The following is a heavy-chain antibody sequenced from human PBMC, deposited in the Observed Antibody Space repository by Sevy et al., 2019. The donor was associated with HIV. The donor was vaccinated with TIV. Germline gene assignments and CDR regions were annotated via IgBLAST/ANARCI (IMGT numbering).Heavy chain of an antibody. Sequence: GGSLRLSCAASGFIFNSYPISWVRQAPGKGLEWVSSISASGGSIYYADSVKGRFTISRDNSKKTVDLQMNSLRAEDTAFYYCARVSVYYYDSSGYYTTGNAFDIWGKGTMVTVSS. CDR1: GFIFNSYP. D-gene: IGHD3-22*01. V-gene: IGHV3-23*01. J-gene: IGHJ3*02. CDR3: ARVSVYYYDSSGYYTTGNAFDI. CDR2: ISASGGSI.